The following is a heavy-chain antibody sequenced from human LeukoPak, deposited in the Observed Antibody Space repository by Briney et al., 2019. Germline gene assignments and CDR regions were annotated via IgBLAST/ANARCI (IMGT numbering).Heavy chain of an antibody. D-gene: IGHD1-1*01. CDR3: ATLALGFKKLEPRLADAFDI. J-gene: IGHJ3*02. CDR2: IIPILGIA. Sequence: ASVKVSCKASGGTFSSYAISWVRQAPGQGLEWMGRIIPILGIANYAQKFQGRVTITADKSTSTAYMELSSLRSEDTAVYYCATLALGFKKLEPRLADAFDIWGQGTMVTVSS. V-gene: IGHV1-69*04. CDR1: GGTFSSYA.